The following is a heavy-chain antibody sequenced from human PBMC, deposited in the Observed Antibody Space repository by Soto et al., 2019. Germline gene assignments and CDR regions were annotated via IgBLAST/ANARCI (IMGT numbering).Heavy chain of an antibody. D-gene: IGHD6-19*01. Sequence: EVQLLESGGGLVRPGGSLRLSCAASAFTFSNYAMNWVRQAPGKGLEWVSVISGSGGSTSYADSVQGRFTISRDNSKNTLFLQMNSLRAEDTAIYYCVREDSAWDSRGSFDFWGRGTMVT. CDR2: ISGSGGST. V-gene: IGHV3-23*01. CDR1: AFTFSNYA. CDR3: VREDSAWDSRGSFDF. J-gene: IGHJ3*01.